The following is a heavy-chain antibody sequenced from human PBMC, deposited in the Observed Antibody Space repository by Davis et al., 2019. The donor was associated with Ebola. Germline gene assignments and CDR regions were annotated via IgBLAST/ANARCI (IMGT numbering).Heavy chain of an antibody. CDR2: IWYDGSNK. Sequence: GESLKISCAASGFTFSSYGMHWVRQAPGKGLEWVAVIWYDGSNKYYADSVKGRFTISRDNSKNTLYLQMNSLRAEDTAVYYCARDGPYGVVQGGMDVWGQGTTVTVSS. J-gene: IGHJ6*02. V-gene: IGHV3-33*01. D-gene: IGHD2-15*01. CDR1: GFTFSSYG. CDR3: ARDGPYGVVQGGMDV.